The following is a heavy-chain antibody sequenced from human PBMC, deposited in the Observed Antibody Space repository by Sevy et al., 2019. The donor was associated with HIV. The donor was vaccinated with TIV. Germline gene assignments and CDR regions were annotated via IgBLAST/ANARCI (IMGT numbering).Heavy chain of an antibody. D-gene: IGHD1-26*01. Sequence: GGSLRLSCAASGFTFSGSAMHWVRQASGKGLEWVGRIRMKANAYATSYATSVKGRFTVSRDDSKNTAYLQMNNLKTEDTALYYCAYSGSCSEGYYFDYWGQGTLVTVSS. J-gene: IGHJ4*02. CDR2: IRMKANAYAT. V-gene: IGHV3-73*01. CDR3: AYSGSCSEGYYFDY. CDR1: GFTFSGSA.